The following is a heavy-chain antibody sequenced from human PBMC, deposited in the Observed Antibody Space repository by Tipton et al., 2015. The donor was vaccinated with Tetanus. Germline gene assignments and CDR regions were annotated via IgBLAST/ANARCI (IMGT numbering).Heavy chain of an antibody. CDR2: ISYDGSNK. CDR3: AKEGPLYGDYNWFDP. CDR1: GFTFSSYG. Sequence: SLRLSCAASGFTFSSYGMHWVRQAPGKGLEWVAVISYDGSNKYYADSVKGRFTISRDNSKNTLYLQMNSLRAEDTAVYYCAKEGPLYGDYNWFDPWGQGTLVTVSS. V-gene: IGHV3-30*18. J-gene: IGHJ5*02. D-gene: IGHD4-17*01.